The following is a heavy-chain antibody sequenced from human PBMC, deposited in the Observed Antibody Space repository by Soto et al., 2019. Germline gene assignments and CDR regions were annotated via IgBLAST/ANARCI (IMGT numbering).Heavy chain of an antibody. J-gene: IGHJ5*02. D-gene: IGHD1-26*01. V-gene: IGHV3-23*01. Sequence: GGSLRLSCAASGFTFGSFAMTWVRQAPGRGLEWIAGISGSGGTTYDADSVRGRFTISRDNSKNTLYLQMNGLRAEDTAVYYCAKDLVLLRSWGQGTQVTVS. CDR2: ISGSGGTT. CDR1: GFTFGSFA. CDR3: AKDLVLLRS.